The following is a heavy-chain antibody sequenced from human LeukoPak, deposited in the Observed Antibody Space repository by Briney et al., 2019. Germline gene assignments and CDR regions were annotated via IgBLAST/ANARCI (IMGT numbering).Heavy chain of an antibody. J-gene: IGHJ4*02. V-gene: IGHV1-69*13. D-gene: IGHD6-13*01. CDR3: ASIAARGLSFDC. Sequence: SVKVSCKASGGTFSSYAISWVRQAPGQGLEWMGGIIPIFGTANYAQKFQGRVTITADESTSTAYMELSSLRSEDTAVYYCASIAARGLSFDCWGQGTLVTVSS. CDR1: GGTFSSYA. CDR2: IIPIFGTA.